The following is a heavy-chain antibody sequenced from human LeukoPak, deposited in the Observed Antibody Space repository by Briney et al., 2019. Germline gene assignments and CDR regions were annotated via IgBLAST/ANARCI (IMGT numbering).Heavy chain of an antibody. CDR2: IIVGSGAT. V-gene: IGHV1-58*01. J-gene: IGHJ3*01. CDR1: GFTFSTSA. CDR3: AAELYGVYTDCCTFHL. Sequence: ASVKVPCKTSGFTFSTSAVQWVRQARGQRLEWIGWIIVGSGATNYAQSLLGRFTITRDMSTNTAYMELSSLGSEDSAVYYCAAELYGVYTDCCTFHLWGQGTMVTVSS. D-gene: IGHD4-17*01.